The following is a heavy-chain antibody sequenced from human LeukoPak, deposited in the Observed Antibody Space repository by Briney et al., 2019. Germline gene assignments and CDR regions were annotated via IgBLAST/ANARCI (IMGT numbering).Heavy chain of an antibody. V-gene: IGHV1-69*13. Sequence: SVKVSCTASGGTFSSYAISWVRQAPGQGLEWMGGIIPIFGTANYAQKFQGRVTITADESTSTAYMELSSLGSEDTAVYYCARTDLVVVAAGAPYFDYWGQGTLVTVSS. J-gene: IGHJ4*02. D-gene: IGHD2-15*01. CDR1: GGTFSSYA. CDR3: ARTDLVVVAAGAPYFDY. CDR2: IIPIFGTA.